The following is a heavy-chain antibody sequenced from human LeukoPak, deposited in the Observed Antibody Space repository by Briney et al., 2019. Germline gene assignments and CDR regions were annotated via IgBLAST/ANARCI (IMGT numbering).Heavy chain of an antibody. V-gene: IGHV4-61*02. CDR1: GGSISSGSYY. Sequence: SQTLSLTCTVSGGSISSGSYYWSWIRQPAGKGLEWIGRIYTSGSTNYNPSLKSRVTISVDTSKNQFSLKLSSVTAADTAVYYCARISSVWAKDFYYYMDVWGKGTTVTVSS. J-gene: IGHJ6*03. CDR3: ARISSVWAKDFYYYMDV. D-gene: IGHD3-16*02. CDR2: IYTSGST.